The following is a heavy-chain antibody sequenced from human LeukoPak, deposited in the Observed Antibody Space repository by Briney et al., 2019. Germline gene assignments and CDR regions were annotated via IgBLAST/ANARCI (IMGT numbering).Heavy chain of an antibody. D-gene: IGHD3-22*01. Sequence: TSETLSLTCTVSGGSISSYYWSWLRQPAGKGLEWVGRIYISGSTNYNPSLKSRVTMSLDRFKNQFSLKLSSVTAADTAVYYCARDLYDSSGYTENWFDPWGQGTLVTVSS. CDR2: IYISGST. CDR3: ARDLYDSSGYTENWFDP. J-gene: IGHJ5*02. V-gene: IGHV4-4*07. CDR1: GGSISSYY.